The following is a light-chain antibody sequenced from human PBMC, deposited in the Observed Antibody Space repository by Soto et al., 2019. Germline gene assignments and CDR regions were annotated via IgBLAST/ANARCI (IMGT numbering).Light chain of an antibody. CDR3: QQSSSSRT. V-gene: IGKV3-20*01. CDR1: QSVSSNH. CDR2: GGS. J-gene: IGKJ1*01. Sequence: IVLTQSPSTLSLSPGERATLYCRASQSVSSNHLAWYQQKPGQAPRLLIYGGSSRATGIPVRFSGSGSETDFPLTITRLQPEDSAMYYCQQSSSSRTFGQGTKVDIK.